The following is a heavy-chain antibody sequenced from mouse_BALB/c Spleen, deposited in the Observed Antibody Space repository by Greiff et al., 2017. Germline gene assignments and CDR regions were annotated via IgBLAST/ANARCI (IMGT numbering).Heavy chain of an antibody. D-gene: IGHD2-3*01. CDR3: TSIYDGYYGFAY. J-gene: IGHJ3*01. CDR1: GYSFTSYW. CDR2: IYPGNSDT. V-gene: IGHV1-5*01. Sequence: VQLQQSGTVLARPGASVKMSCKASGYSFTSYWMHWVKQRPGQGLEWIGAIYPGNSDTSYNQKFKGKAKLTAVTSASTAYMELSSLTNEDSAVYYCTSIYDGYYGFAYWGQGTLVTVSA.